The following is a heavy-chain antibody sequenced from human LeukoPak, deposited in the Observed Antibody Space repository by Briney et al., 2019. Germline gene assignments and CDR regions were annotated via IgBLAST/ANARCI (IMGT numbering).Heavy chain of an antibody. J-gene: IGHJ4*02. CDR1: GFTFSSYS. V-gene: IGHV3-48*01. CDR2: ISSSSNTI. Sequence: GGSLRLSCAASGFTFSSYSMNWVRQAPGKGLEWVSYISSSSNTIYYADSVKGRFTISRDNAKNSLFLQMNGLRAEDTAVYYCARDSLIPGATGGNDYWGQGTLVTVSS. D-gene: IGHD1-26*01. CDR3: ARDSLIPGATGGNDY.